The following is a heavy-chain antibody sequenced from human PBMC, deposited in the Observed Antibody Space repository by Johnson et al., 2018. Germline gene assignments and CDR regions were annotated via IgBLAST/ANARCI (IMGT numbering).Heavy chain of an antibody. J-gene: IGHJ1*01. D-gene: IGHD6-19*01. Sequence: QVQLQESGPGLVKPSETLSLTCAVYGGSFSGYYWSWIRQPPGKGLEWIGEINHSGSTNYNPSLKSRVTISVDTSKNQFSLKLGSVTAADTAVYYCARDREQWLVRGYFQHWGQGTLVTVSS. CDR2: INHSGST. CDR3: ARDREQWLVRGYFQH. CDR1: GGSFSGYY. V-gene: IGHV4-34*01.